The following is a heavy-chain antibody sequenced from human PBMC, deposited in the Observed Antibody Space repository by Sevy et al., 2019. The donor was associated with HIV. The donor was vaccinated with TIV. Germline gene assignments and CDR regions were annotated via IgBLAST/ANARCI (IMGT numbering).Heavy chain of an antibody. J-gene: IGHJ4*02. V-gene: IGHV3-64D*06. CDR1: EFTFSSYA. CDR3: VKVGRGYSGYDPRVFDY. Sequence: GGSLRLSCSASEFTFSSYAMHWVRQAPGKGLEYVSAISSNGGSTYYADSVKGRFTISRDNSKNTLYLQMSSLRAEDTAVYYCVKVGRGYSGYDPRVFDYWGQGTLVTVSS. CDR2: ISSNGGST. D-gene: IGHD5-12*01.